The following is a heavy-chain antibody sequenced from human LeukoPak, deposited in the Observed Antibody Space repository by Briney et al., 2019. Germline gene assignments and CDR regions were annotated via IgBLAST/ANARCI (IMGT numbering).Heavy chain of an antibody. J-gene: IGHJ4*02. D-gene: IGHD5-24*01. CDR1: GGTFSNLA. Sequence: ATVKVSCKASGGTFSNLAISWVRQAPGQGLEWMGRIIPTTGLANYAQNSQARVTITADKSTSTAYMELSSLRSEDTAVYYCARAPPRLDGYILYYWGQGTLVTVSS. V-gene: IGHV1-69*04. CDR3: ARAPPRLDGYILYY. CDR2: IIPTTGLA.